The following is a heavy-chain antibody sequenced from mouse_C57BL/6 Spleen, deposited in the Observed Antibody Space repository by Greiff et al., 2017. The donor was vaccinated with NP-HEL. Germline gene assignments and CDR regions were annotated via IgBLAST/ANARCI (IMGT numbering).Heavy chain of an antibody. Sequence: QVQLQQSGAELVRPGASVKLSCKASGYTFTDYYINWVKQRPGQGLEWIARIYPGSGNTYYNEKFKGKATLTAEKSSSTAYMQLSSLTSEDSAVYFCARTGTTVGGYFDVWGTGTTVTVSS. CDR3: ARTGTTVGGYFDV. J-gene: IGHJ1*03. CDR2: IYPGSGNT. V-gene: IGHV1-76*01. CDR1: GYTFTDYY. D-gene: IGHD1-1*01.